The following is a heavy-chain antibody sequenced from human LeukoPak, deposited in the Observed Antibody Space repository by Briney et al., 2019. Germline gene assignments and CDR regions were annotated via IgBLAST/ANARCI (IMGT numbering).Heavy chain of an antibody. CDR3: ARVGTYGSGSYLSWLDY. Sequence: PSETLSLTCTVSGGSISNYDWSWIRQFPGKGLEWIGYIYYSGSTNYNPSLKSRVTISVDTSKNQFSLKLSSVTAADTAVYYCARVGTYGSGSYLSWLDYWGQGTLVTVSS. CDR1: GGSISNYD. V-gene: IGHV4-59*01. CDR2: IYYSGST. J-gene: IGHJ4*02. D-gene: IGHD3-10*01.